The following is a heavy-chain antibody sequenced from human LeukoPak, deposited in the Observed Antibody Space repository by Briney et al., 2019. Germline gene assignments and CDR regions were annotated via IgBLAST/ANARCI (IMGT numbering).Heavy chain of an antibody. Sequence: ASVKVSCKASGYTFTSYAMHWVRQAPGQRLEWMGWINAGNGNTKYLQKFQGRVTITRDTSASTAYMELSSLRSEDTGVYYCARDGIAAAGSFDYWGQGTLVTVSS. CDR2: INAGNGNT. V-gene: IGHV1-3*01. CDR3: ARDGIAAAGSFDY. D-gene: IGHD6-13*01. CDR1: GYTFTSYA. J-gene: IGHJ4*02.